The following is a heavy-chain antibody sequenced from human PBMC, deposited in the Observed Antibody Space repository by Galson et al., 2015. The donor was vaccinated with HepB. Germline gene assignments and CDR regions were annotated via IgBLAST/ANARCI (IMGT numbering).Heavy chain of an antibody. D-gene: IGHD2-21*01. CDR1: GFTFINYA. CDR2: ISGSGGST. CDR3: AKDGGDCSDGECYYFDY. V-gene: IGHV3-23*01. J-gene: IGHJ4*02. Sequence: SLRLSCAASGFTFINYAMSWVRQAPGKGLEWVSGISGSGGSTYSADSVKGRFTISRDNSKNTLYLQMNNLRVEDTAVYYCAKDGGDCSDGECYYFDYWGQGALVTVSS.